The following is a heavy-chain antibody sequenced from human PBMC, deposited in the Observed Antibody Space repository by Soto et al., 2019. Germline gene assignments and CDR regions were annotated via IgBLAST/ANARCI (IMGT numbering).Heavy chain of an antibody. CDR2: IDSDGSRT. Sequence: EVQLVESGGDLVQPGGSLRLSCAVSGLTFSSYWMHWVRQAPGKGLEWVSRIDSDGSRTNYADSVKGRFTISRDNAKNTLYLQMNSLRADDTAVYYCVRGLDGDNWAQGTLVIVSS. V-gene: IGHV3-74*01. CDR3: VRGLDGDN. CDR1: GLTFSSYW. J-gene: IGHJ4*02.